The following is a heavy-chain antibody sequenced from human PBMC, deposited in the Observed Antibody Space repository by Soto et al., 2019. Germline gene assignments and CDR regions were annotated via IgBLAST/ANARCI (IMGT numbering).Heavy chain of an antibody. Sequence: EVQLVESGGGLVQPGGSLRLSCAASGFTFSSYWMHWVRQVPGNGLVWVSRINRDGTMTSYADFVKGRFTIYRDNAKNTLILHMNGRTVEDTAVYYCVLESYCGVYCDPPWRQGTPVPVSS. CDR1: GFTFSSYW. CDR2: INRDGTMT. J-gene: IGHJ5*02. CDR3: VLESYCGVYCDPP. D-gene: IGHD2-21*02. V-gene: IGHV3-74*01.